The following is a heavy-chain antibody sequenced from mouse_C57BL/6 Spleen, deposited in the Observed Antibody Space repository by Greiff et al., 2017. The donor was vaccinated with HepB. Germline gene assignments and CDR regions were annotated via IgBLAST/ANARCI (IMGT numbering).Heavy chain of an antibody. V-gene: IGHV1-4*01. CDR2: INPSSGYT. CDR3: AREITTVPSCFAY. J-gene: IGHJ3*01. Sequence: VQLQQSGAELARPGASVKMSCKASGYTFTSYTMHWVKQRPGQGLEWIGYINPSSGYTKYNQKFKDKATLTADKSSSTAYMQLSSLTSEDSAVYYCAREITTVPSCFAYWVQGTLVTVSA. D-gene: IGHD1-1*01. CDR1: GYTFTSYT.